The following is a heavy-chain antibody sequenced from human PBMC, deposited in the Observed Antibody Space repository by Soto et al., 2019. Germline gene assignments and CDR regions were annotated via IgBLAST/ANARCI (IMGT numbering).Heavy chain of an antibody. CDR1: GFAFDDYY. D-gene: IGHD3-16*01. CDR3: ARDTGGSDDY. CDR2: TRDKPNNYAA. V-gene: IGHV3-72*01. J-gene: IGHJ4*02. Sequence: EGQLVQSGGGLVQPGGSLRLSCTASGFAFDDYYMDWVRQVPGKGLEWIGRTRDKPNNYAAEYVASVKGRFTISRDASKDSMYLQMNTVKTEDTAVDYCARDTGGSDDYWGQGDLVIVSS.